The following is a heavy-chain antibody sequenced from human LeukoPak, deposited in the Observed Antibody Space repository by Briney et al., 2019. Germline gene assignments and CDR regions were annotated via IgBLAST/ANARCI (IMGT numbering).Heavy chain of an antibody. CDR1: GGSISSSTYY. CDR2: IHYSGST. CDR3: ARRAQEQQALDY. D-gene: IGHD6-13*01. J-gene: IGHJ4*02. Sequence: SETLSLTCTVSGGSISSSTYYWGWIRQPPGGGLEGIGSIHYSGSTYYNPSPKSRVTISVDTSKNQFSLKWRSVTAADTAVYFCARRAQEQQALDYWGQGTLVTVSS. V-gene: IGHV4-39*01.